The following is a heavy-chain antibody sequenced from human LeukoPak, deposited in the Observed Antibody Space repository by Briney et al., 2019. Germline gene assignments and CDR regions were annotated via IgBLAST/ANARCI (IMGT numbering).Heavy chain of an antibody. Sequence: GGSLRLSRAASGFTLSNHWMTWVRQVPGRGPEWVANVNRDGSETYYLDSVKGRFTISKDNAKNSLYLQMNSLRAEDTALYHCARNNGMDVWGQGTTVIVSS. J-gene: IGHJ6*02. CDR3: ARNNGMDV. CDR1: GFTLSNHW. CDR2: VNRDGSET. V-gene: IGHV3-7*03.